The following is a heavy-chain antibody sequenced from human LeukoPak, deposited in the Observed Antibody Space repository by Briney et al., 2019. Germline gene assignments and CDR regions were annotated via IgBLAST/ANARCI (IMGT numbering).Heavy chain of an antibody. CDR2: MNPNSGGT. CDR1: GYTFTGYY. Sequence: ASVKVSCKASGYTFTGYYMHWVRQAPGQGLEWMGWMNPNSGGTNYAQKFQGRVTMTRDTSISTAYMELSRLRSDDTAVYYCARGTAGPYYDFWSGYYDYWGQGTLVTVSS. CDR3: ARGTAGPYYDFWSGYYDY. D-gene: IGHD3-3*01. J-gene: IGHJ4*02. V-gene: IGHV1-2*02.